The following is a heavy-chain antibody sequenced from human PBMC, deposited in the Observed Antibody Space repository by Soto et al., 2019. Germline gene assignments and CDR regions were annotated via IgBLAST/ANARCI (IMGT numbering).Heavy chain of an antibody. D-gene: IGHD2-2*01. CDR1: GFTFDDYA. V-gene: IGHV3-9*01. CDR2: ISWNSGSI. Sequence: EVHLVESGGGLVQPGGSLRLSCAASGFTFDDYAIHWVRQAPAKGLEWVSGISWNSGSIGYADSVKGRFTISRDNAQKSLYMETNSLSAEDTALYYCAKVGCSSTSCYALDYWGQGTLVTVSS. J-gene: IGHJ4*02. CDR3: AKVGCSSTSCYALDY.